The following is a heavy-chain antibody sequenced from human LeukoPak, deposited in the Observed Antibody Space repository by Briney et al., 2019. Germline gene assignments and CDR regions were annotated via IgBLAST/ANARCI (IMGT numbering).Heavy chain of an antibody. V-gene: IGHV3-73*01. J-gene: IGHJ4*02. Sequence: GGSLRLSCAASGFTFSGSAMHWVRQAPGKGLEWAGRIRSKANRYATAYAASVKRRFTISRDDSKNTAYLQMNSLKAEDTAVYYCTCMVRGVKDFDYWGQGTLVTVSS. CDR1: GFTFSGSA. D-gene: IGHD3-10*01. CDR3: TCMVRGVKDFDY. CDR2: IRSKANRYAT.